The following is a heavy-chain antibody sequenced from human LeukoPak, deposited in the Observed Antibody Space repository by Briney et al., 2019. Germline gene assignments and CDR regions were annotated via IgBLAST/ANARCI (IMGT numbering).Heavy chain of an antibody. Sequence: SETLSLTCGVSGYSTSTGYYWGWVRPPPGKGLEWIVSSNRTGSTHHNPSLKSRVTISVDTSKNQFSLKLTSVTAADTAVYYCARHYWTPGAFDIWGQGAMVTVSS. CDR2: SNRTGST. CDR1: GYSTSTGYY. J-gene: IGHJ3*02. D-gene: IGHD3/OR15-3a*01. V-gene: IGHV4-38-2*01. CDR3: ARHYWTPGAFDI.